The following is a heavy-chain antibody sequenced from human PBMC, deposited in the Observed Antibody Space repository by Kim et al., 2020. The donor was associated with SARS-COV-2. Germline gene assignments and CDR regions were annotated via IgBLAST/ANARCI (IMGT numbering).Heavy chain of an antibody. CDR2: ISGSGGST. Sequence: GSLRLSCAAYGFTFSSYAMSWVRQAPGKGLEWVSAISGSGGSTYYADSVKGRFTISRDNSKNTLYLQMNSLRAEDTAVYYCAKDPNYYGSGSSFDYWGQGTLVSVSS. CDR1: GFTFSSYA. CDR3: AKDPNYYGSGSSFDY. V-gene: IGHV3-23*01. D-gene: IGHD3-10*01. J-gene: IGHJ4*02.